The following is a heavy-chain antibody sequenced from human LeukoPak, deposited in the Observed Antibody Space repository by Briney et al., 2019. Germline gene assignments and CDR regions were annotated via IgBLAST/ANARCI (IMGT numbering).Heavy chain of an antibody. Sequence: SETLPLTCAVYGGSFSGYYWSWIRQSPGKGLEWIGYIYYSGSTYYNPSLRSRVTISVDTSKNQFSLKLSSVTAADTAVYYCARDRYYDSSGYPYYMDVWGKGTTVTVSS. CDR2: IYYSGST. CDR1: GGSFSGYY. J-gene: IGHJ6*03. D-gene: IGHD3-22*01. CDR3: ARDRYYDSSGYPYYMDV. V-gene: IGHV4-34*09.